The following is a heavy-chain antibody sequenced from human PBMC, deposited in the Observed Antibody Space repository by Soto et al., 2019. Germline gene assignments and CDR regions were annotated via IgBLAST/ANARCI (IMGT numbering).Heavy chain of an antibody. CDR2: MSYDGTKK. V-gene: IGHV3-30-3*01. CDR1: GFTFSTNA. CDR3: ARGDTSSSDVFDI. D-gene: IGHD2-2*01. Sequence: LILSCAASGFTFSTNAIHWVRHAPGKGLEWVSVMSYDGTKKYYTDPVKGRFTISRDNSKNTLYLQMNSLRTEDTAVYYCARGDTSSSDVFDIWGQGTMVTVSS. J-gene: IGHJ3*02.